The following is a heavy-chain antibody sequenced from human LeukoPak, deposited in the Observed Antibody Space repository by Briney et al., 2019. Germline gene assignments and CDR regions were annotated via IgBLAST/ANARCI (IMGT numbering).Heavy chain of an antibody. V-gene: IGHV1-46*01. J-gene: IGHJ4*02. CDR1: GYTFTSYY. CDR2: INPSGGST. D-gene: IGHD7-27*01. CDR3: ARSPIGLGFFDY. Sequence: EASVKVSCKASGYTFTSYYMHWVRQAPGQGLEWMGIINPSGGSTSYAQKFQGRVTMTRDMSTSTVYMELSSLRSEDTAVYYCARSPIGLGFFDYWGQGTLVTVSS.